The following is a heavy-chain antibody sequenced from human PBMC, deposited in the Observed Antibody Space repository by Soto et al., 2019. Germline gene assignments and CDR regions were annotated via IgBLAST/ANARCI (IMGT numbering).Heavy chain of an antibody. V-gene: IGHV1-46*01. D-gene: IGHD1-26*01. Sequence: ASVKVSCKASGYTFTSYYMHWVRQAPGQGLEWMGIINPSGGSTSYAQKFQGRVTMTRDTSTSTVYMELSSLRSEDTAVYYCARGAESRGSYLGPFDYWGQGTLVSVSS. CDR3: ARGAESRGSYLGPFDY. CDR1: GYTFTSYY. J-gene: IGHJ4*02. CDR2: INPSGGST.